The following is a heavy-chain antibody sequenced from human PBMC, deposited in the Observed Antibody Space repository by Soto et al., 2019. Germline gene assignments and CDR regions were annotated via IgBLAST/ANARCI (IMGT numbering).Heavy chain of an antibody. CDR2: IYYSGST. CDR1: GVYISSGYYY. J-gene: IGHJ6*02. Sequence: SDTLSLTCTVSGVYISSGYYYWSWIRQPPGKGLEWIGYIYYSGSTYHNPSLKSRVTISVDTSKNQFSLKLSSVTAADTAVYCCARGTSSSYGMDVWGQGTKVTVSS. CDR3: ARGTSSSYGMDV. V-gene: IGHV4-30-4*02.